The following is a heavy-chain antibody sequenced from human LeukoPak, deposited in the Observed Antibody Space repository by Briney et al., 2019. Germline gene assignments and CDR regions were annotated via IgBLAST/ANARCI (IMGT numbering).Heavy chain of an antibody. CDR2: IYTSGST. J-gene: IGHJ4*02. CDR3: ARDLTTDWNYVRGFDY. V-gene: IGHV4-4*07. Sequence: GSLRLSCAASGFSFRNAWMSWIRQPAGKGLEWIGRIYTSGSTNYNPSLKSRVTMSVDTSKNQFSLKLSSVTAADTAVYYCARDLTTDWNYVRGFDYWGQGTLVTVSS. CDR1: GFSFRNAW. D-gene: IGHD1-7*01.